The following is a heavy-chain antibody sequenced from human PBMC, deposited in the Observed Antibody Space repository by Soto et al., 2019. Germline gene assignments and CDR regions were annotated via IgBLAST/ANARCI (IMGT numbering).Heavy chain of an antibody. V-gene: IGHV3-23*01. J-gene: IGHJ4*02. D-gene: IGHD3-3*01. CDR2: ISGSGGST. Sequence: GGSLRLSCAASGFTFSSYAMSWVRQAPGKGLEWVSAISGSGGSTYYADSVKGRFTISRDNSKNTLYLQMNSLRAEDTAVYYCAKDWDDFWSGYYLYYFDYWGQGTLVTVSS. CDR3: AKDWDDFWSGYYLYYFDY. CDR1: GFTFSSYA.